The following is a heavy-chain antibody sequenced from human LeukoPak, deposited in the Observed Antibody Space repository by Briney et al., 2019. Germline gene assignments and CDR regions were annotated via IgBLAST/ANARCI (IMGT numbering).Heavy chain of an antibody. CDR1: GFTFSSYE. D-gene: IGHD2-21*02. CDR3: ARDWGIVVVTAVTRALDY. Sequence: SGGSLRLSCTASGFTFSSYEMNWVRQATGKGLEWVSYIRSIGRTMYYADSVQGRFTISRDNAKNSLYLHMNSLRADDTAVYYCARDWGIVVVTAVTRALDYWGQGTLVTVSS. CDR2: IRSIGRTM. V-gene: IGHV3-48*03. J-gene: IGHJ4*02.